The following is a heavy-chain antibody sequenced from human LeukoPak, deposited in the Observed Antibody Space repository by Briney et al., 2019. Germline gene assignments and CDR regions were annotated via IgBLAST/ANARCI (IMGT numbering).Heavy chain of an antibody. CDR3: ARVNQYSSSSRSFDY. D-gene: IGHD6-6*01. V-gene: IGHV1-69*04. J-gene: IGHJ4*02. CDR2: IIPILGIA. CDR1: GGTFSSYA. Sequence: SVKVSCKASGGTFSSYAISWVRQAPGQGLEWMGRIIPILGIANYAQKFQGRVTITADKSTSTAYMELSSLRSEDTAVYYCARVNQYSSSSRSFDYWGQGTLVTVSS.